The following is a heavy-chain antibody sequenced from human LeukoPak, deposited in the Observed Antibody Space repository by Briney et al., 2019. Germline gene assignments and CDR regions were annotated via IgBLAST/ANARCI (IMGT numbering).Heavy chain of an antibody. V-gene: IGHV4-34*01. CDR3: ARQSRSTSWFSRGPKALNWFDS. CDR1: GGSFSGYY. Sequence: SETLSLTCAVYGGSFSGYYWSWIRQPPGKGLEWIGEINHSGTTFYNPSLKSRLTISVDPSKNQFSVRLNSVTAADTALYYCARQSRSTSWFSRGPKALNWFDSWAQGTLVTVSS. D-gene: IGHD6-13*01. CDR2: INHSGTT. J-gene: IGHJ5*01.